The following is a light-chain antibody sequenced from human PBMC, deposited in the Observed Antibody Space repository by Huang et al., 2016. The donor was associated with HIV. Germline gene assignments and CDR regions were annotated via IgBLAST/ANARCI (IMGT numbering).Light chain of an antibody. CDR3: QQYDSSPGT. CDR1: QSVSSNS. CDR2: GAS. J-gene: IGKJ2*01. Sequence: EIVLTQSPGTLSLSPGERATLSCRASQSVSSNSLAWDQQKPGQTPRLLIYGASSRATGIPDRFSGSGSGTDFSLSINRLEPEDFAVYFCQQYDSSPGTFGQGTNLEIK. V-gene: IGKV3-20*01.